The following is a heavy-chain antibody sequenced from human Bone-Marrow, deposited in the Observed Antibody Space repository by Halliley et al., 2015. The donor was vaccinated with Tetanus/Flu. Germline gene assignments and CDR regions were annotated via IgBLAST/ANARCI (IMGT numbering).Heavy chain of an antibody. D-gene: IGHD4-17*01. Sequence: KGLEWIGDFYHTGSTSYNTSLKSRILMSLDTFKIQVSLRLSSVTAADTAMYYFATDGDNRRFDYWGQGTPVTVSS. J-gene: IGHJ4*02. V-gene: IGHV4-59*01. CDR2: FYHTGST. CDR3: ATDGDNRRFDY.